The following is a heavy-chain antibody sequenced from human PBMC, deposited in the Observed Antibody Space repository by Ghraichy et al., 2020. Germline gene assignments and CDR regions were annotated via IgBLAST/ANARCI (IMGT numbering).Heavy chain of an antibody. CDR2: ISYDGSNK. V-gene: IGHV3-30*18. D-gene: IGHD3-22*01. Sequence: GGSLRLSCAASGFTFSSYGMHWVRQAPGKGLEWVAVISYDGSNKYYADSVKGRFTISRDNSKNTLYLQMNSLRAEDTAVYYCAKDVGGLSWFPYYDSSGYLDYWGQGTLVTVSS. CDR1: GFTFSSYG. CDR3: AKDVGGLSWFPYYDSSGYLDY. J-gene: IGHJ4*02.